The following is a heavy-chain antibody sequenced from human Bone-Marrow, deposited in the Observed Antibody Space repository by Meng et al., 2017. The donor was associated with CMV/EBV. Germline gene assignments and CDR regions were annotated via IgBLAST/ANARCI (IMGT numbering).Heavy chain of an antibody. CDR3: ARDFWSGAGYYYYGMDV. V-gene: IGHV4-59*01. J-gene: IGHJ6*02. Sequence: SETLSLTCTVSGGSISSYYWSWIRQPPGKGLEWIGYIYYSGSTNYNPSLKSRVTISVDTSKNQFSLKVSSVTAADTAVYYCARDFWSGAGYYYYGMDVWGQGTTVTVSS. CDR2: IYYSGST. D-gene: IGHD3-3*01. CDR1: GGSISSYY.